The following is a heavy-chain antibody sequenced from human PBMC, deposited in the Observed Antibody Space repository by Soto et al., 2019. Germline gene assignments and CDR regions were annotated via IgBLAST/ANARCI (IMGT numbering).Heavy chain of an antibody. CDR3: STVGKCELLRFGSDY. D-gene: IGHD1-26*01. J-gene: IGHJ4*02. V-gene: IGHV3-49*05. Sequence: EVQLVESGGGLVKPGRSLKLSCTTSGFPFGGYAMSWFRQAPGKGLEWVGFIKSKTYGETTEYAASVKGRFTISRDDSKNIAYLQMDSLRTEDTAVYYCSTVGKCELLRFGSDYWGQGTLVTVSS. CDR2: IKSKTYGETT. CDR1: GFPFGGYA.